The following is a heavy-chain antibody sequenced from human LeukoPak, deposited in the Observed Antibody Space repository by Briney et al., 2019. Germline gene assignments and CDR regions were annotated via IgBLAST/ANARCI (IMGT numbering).Heavy chain of an antibody. CDR2: ISDSGGTT. D-gene: IGHD4-23*01. V-gene: IGHV3-23*01. J-gene: IGHJ4*02. CDR1: GFTFSSFA. Sequence: GRSLRLSCAASGFTFSSFAMSWVRRAPGKGLEWVSVISDSGGTTYSADSVKGRFTISRDNSKNTLYLQMISLRAEDTAAYYCAKERGNNGGNTNGYFDYWGQGTLVTVSS. CDR3: AKERGNNGGNTNGYFDY.